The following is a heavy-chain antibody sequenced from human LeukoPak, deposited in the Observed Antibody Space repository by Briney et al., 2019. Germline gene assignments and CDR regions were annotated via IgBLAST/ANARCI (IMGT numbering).Heavy chain of an antibody. CDR3: AREAGYDILTGYYMVSYFDY. CDR2: IYYSGST. D-gene: IGHD3-9*01. Sequence: PSETLSLTCTVSGVSISSYYWSWIRQPPGKGLEWIGCIYYSGSTNYNPSLKSRVTISVDTSKNQFSLKLSSVTAADTAVYYCAREAGYDILTGYYMVSYFDYWGQGTLVTVSS. J-gene: IGHJ4*02. V-gene: IGHV4-59*01. CDR1: GVSISSYY.